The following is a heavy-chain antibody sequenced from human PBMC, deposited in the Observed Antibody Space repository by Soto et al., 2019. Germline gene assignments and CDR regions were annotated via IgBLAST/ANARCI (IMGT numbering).Heavy chain of an antibody. V-gene: IGHV3-7*01. D-gene: IGHD3-3*01. CDR1: GFTFSSYW. Sequence: PGGSLRLSCAASGFTFSSYWMSWGRQAPWKGLEWVANIKQDGSEKYYVDSVKGRFTISRDNAKNSLYLQMNSLRAEDTAVYYCATYDDFWSGIAYYFEDWGQGTLVNVSS. J-gene: IGHJ4*02. CDR3: ATYDDFWSGIAYYFED. CDR2: IKQDGSEK.